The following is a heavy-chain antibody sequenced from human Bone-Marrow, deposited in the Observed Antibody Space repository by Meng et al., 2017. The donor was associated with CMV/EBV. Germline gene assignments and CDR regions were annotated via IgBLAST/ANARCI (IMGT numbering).Heavy chain of an antibody. CDR3: AKDDYEILTGYGINGMDV. V-gene: IGHV3-30*02. D-gene: IGHD3-9*01. J-gene: IGHJ6*02. CDR2: IRYDGSNK. CDR1: GFTFSSYG. Sequence: GESLKMSCAASGFTFSSYGMHWVRQAPGKGLEWVAFIRYDGSNKYYADSVKGRFTISRDNSKNTLYLQMNSLRAEDTAVYYCAKDDYEILTGYGINGMDVWGQGTTVTVSS.